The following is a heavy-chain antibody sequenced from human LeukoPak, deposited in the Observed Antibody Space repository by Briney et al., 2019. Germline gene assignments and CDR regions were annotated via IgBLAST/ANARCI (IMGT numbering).Heavy chain of an antibody. Sequence: RSGGSLRLSCAASGFTFSSYNMNWVRQAPGKGLEWVSYISSSSSTIYYADSVKGRFTISRDNAKNSLYLQMHSLRDDDTAVYFCASSSSSWYIPFDYWGQGTLVTVSS. J-gene: IGHJ4*02. CDR3: ASSSSSWYIPFDY. CDR1: GFTFSSYN. V-gene: IGHV3-48*02. CDR2: ISSSSSTI. D-gene: IGHD6-19*01.